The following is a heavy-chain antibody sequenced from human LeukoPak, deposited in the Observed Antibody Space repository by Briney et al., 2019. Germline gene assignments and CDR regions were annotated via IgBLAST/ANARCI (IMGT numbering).Heavy chain of an antibody. V-gene: IGHV3-30*04. D-gene: IGHD2-21*01. CDR1: GFIFSNYV. CDR2: LLYEGETK. J-gene: IGHJ5*02. CDR3: ARDGDS. Sequence: PGGSLRLSCAASGFIFSNYVMHWVRQAPGKGLEWVAVLLYEGETKYYADSVKGRFTISRDNSKNTLFLQMNSLRIDDTAIYYCARDGDSWGQGILVTVSS.